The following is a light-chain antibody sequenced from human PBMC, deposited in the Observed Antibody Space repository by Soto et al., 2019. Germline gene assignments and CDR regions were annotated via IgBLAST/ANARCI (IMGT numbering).Light chain of an antibody. CDR3: QAYDSGLSGPV. Sequence: QSVLTQPPSVSGAPGQRVTVSCTGSSSNIGAGSDVQWYQQLPGTAPKLLIYGNSNRPSGVPDRFSGSESGTSASLAITGLQAEDEADYYCQAYDSGLSGPVFGTGTKLTVL. J-gene: IGLJ1*01. CDR2: GNS. V-gene: IGLV1-40*01. CDR1: SSNIGAGSD.